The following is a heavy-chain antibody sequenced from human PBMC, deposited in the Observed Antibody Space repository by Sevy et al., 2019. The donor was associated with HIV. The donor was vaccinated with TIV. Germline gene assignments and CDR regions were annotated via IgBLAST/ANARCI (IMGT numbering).Heavy chain of an antibody. D-gene: IGHD6-13*01. Sequence: SETLSLTCTVSGGSVSSGSYYWSWIRQPPGKGLEWIGYIYYSGSTNYNPSLKSRVTISVDTSKNQFSLKLSSVTAADTALYYCARDRQGSSWYFDYWGQGTLVTVSS. J-gene: IGHJ4*02. V-gene: IGHV4-61*01. CDR1: GGSVSSGSYY. CDR3: ARDRQGSSWYFDY. CDR2: IYYSGST.